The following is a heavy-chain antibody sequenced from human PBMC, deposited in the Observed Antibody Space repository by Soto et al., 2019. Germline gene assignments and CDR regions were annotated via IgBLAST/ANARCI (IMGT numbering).Heavy chain of an antibody. V-gene: IGHV4-59*01. J-gene: IGHJ4*02. CDR2: IYYSGST. CDR3: ARGGDLVAVASFDY. D-gene: IGHD6-19*01. Sequence: PSETLSLTCTVSGGSISSYYWSWIRQPPGKGLEWIGYIYYSGSTNYNPSLKSRVTISVDTSKNQFSLKLSSVTAADTAVYYCARGGDLVAVASFDYWGQGTLVTVSS. CDR1: GGSISSYY.